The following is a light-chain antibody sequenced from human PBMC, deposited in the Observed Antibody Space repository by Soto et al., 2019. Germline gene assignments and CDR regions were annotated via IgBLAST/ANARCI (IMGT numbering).Light chain of an antibody. J-gene: IGLJ3*02. Sequence: QSVLTQPPSASGSPGQSVTIFCTGTSSDVGGYNYVSWYQQHPGKAPKLIIFEVSNRPSGVSDRFSGSNSGNTASLTISGLQAEDEADYYCTSYSRYRVLVFGGGTKVTVL. V-gene: IGLV2-14*01. CDR2: EVS. CDR3: TSYSRYRVLV. CDR1: SSDVGGYNY.